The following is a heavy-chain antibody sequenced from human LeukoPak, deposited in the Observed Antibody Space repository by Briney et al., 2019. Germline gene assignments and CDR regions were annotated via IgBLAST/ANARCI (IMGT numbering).Heavy chain of an antibody. D-gene: IGHD2-2*01. J-gene: IGHJ4*02. V-gene: IGHV3-21*01. CDR3: AREVVIVVEPAANTIDY. CDR1: GFTFRDYT. Sequence: GGSLRLSCVASGFTFRDYTMNWVRQAPGKGLEWVSAISKSSTYIKYADSVKGRFTVSRDNAKNSLFLQMNSLRVEDTAVYYCAREVVIVVEPAANTIDYWGQGTRVTVSS. CDR2: ISKSSTYI.